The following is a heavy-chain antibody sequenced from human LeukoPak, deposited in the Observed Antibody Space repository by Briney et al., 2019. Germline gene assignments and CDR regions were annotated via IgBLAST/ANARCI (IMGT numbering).Heavy chain of an antibody. V-gene: IGHV3-23*01. CDR1: GFTFSIYA. Sequence: GGSLRLSCAASGFTFSIYAMHWVRQAPGKGLEWVSTITATTRSTSYADSVKGRFTISRDNSKRTLYLQMNSLRVEDTAMYYCAKDPNGDYVGAFDFWGQGTLVSVSS. CDR2: ITATTRST. D-gene: IGHD4-23*01. J-gene: IGHJ3*01. CDR3: AKDPNGDYVGAFDF.